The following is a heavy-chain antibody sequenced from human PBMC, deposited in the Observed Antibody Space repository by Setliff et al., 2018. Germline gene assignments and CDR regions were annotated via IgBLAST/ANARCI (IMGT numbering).Heavy chain of an antibody. CDR2: IKQDGSDK. V-gene: IGHV3-7*01. Sequence: GGSLRLSCAASGFTFSSFWMSWVRQAPGKGLEWVANIKQDGSDKYYVDSAKGRFTISRDNAKNSLYLQMNSLRAEDAAVYYCAKTWIRGVRPAYFDHWGQGALVTVSS. CDR1: GFTFSSFW. D-gene: IGHD3-10*01. CDR3: AKTWIRGVRPAYFDH. J-gene: IGHJ4*02.